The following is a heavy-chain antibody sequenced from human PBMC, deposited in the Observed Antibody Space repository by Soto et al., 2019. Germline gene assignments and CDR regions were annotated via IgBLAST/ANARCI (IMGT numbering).Heavy chain of an antibody. V-gene: IGHV4-34*01. J-gene: IGHJ6*02. Sequence: SETLSLTCAVYGGSFSGYYWIWIRQLPGKGLEWIAEINHSGSTNYNPSLKGRVTISVDTSKNQFSLKVSSGTAADTAVYYCARRRTSYGMAVWGQGTTVTVS. CDR2: INHSGST. CDR1: GGSFSGYY. CDR3: ARRRTSYGMAV.